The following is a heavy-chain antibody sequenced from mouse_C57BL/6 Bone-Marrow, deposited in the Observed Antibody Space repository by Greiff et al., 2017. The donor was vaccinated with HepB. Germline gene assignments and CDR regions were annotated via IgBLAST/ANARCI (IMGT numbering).Heavy chain of an antibody. Sequence: KQSGPGLVQPSQSLSITCTVSGFSLTSYGVHWVRQSPGKGLEWLGVIWSGGSTDYNAAFISRLSISKDNSKSQVFFKMNSLQADDTAIYYCARDYGYSYYYAMDYWGQGTSVTVSS. CDR3: ARDYGYSYYYAMDY. CDR2: IWSGGST. V-gene: IGHV2-2*01. D-gene: IGHD2-2*01. J-gene: IGHJ4*01. CDR1: GFSLTSYG.